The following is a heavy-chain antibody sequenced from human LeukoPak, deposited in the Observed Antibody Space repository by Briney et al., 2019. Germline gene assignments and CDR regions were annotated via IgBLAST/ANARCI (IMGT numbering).Heavy chain of an antibody. V-gene: IGHV1-18*01. CDR1: GYTFTSYG. CDR2: ISAYNGNP. J-gene: IGHJ5*02. Sequence: GASVKVSCKASGYTFTSYGISWVRQAPGQGLEWMGWISAYNGNPNYAEKFQGRVTMTRDTSISTAYMELSRLRSDDTAVYYCARLRITMVRGLMAPFDPWGQGTLVTVSS. D-gene: IGHD3-10*01. CDR3: ARLRITMVRGLMAPFDP.